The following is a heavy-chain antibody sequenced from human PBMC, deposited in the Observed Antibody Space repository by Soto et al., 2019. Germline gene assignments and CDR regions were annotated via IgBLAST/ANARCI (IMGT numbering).Heavy chain of an antibody. D-gene: IGHD1-1*01. CDR2: ISTYNGYT. V-gene: IGHV1-18*04. CDR1: GYKFTTYG. J-gene: IGHJ6*02. Sequence: QVQLLQSGAEVKKPGASVKVSCKASGYKFTTYGITWVRQAPGQGLEWLGGISTYNGYTDYAQNLQDRVTMTTETSTSTGYLEVRSLPSDDTAVYFCARGLETNGLGVCGQGTTATVSS. CDR3: ARGLETNGLGV.